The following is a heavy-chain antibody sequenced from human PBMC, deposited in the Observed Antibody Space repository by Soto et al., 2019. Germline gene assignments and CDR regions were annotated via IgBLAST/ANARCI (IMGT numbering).Heavy chain of an antibody. CDR3: AKGGRQWLVTSAFNY. V-gene: IGHV3-30*18. Sequence: VQLVESGGGVVQPGRSLRLSCAASGFTFSDCAMHWVRQAPGKGLEWVAVVSHDGRNTHYAESVKGRFTISRDSSKNTVSLEMTSLRAEDTAVYYCAKGGRQWLVTSAFNYWGQGALVTLSS. J-gene: IGHJ4*02. CDR1: GFTFSDCA. CDR2: VSHDGRNT. D-gene: IGHD6-19*01.